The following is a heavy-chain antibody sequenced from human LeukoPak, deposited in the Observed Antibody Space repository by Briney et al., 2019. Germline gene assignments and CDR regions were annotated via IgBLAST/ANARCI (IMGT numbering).Heavy chain of an antibody. Sequence: SETLSLTCTVSGGSISGSYWSWIRQPPGKGLEWIAYMYNSGSTNYNPSLKSRVTISIDTSKNQFSLKLSPLTAADTAIYYCARGIESYGGYGYWGQGILVTVSS. V-gene: IGHV4-59*01. CDR3: ARGIESYGGYGY. J-gene: IGHJ4*02. D-gene: IGHD4-17*01. CDR2: MYNSGST. CDR1: GGSISGSY.